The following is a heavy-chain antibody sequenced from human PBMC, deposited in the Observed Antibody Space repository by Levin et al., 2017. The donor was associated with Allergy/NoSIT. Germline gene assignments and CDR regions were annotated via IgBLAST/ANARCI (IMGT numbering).Heavy chain of an antibody. J-gene: IGHJ3*01. CDR1: GGSISSGGYD. D-gene: IGHD4-17*01. CDR2: IYHSGNT. V-gene: IGHV4-31*03. Sequence: SQTLSLTCTVSGGSISSGGYDWTWIRQFPGQGLDYIASIYHSGNTNYNPSLKGRLTISMDTSKNQFSLKLSSVTDADTAVYYCARDPDYDRAFDVWGQGTMVTVSS. CDR3: ARDPDYDRAFDV.